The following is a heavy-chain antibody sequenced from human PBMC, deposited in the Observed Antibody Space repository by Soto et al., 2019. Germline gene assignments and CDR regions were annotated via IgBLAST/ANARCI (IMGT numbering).Heavy chain of an antibody. Sequence: EVQLLESGGGLVQPGGSLRLSCAASGFTFSNYAMSWVRQAPGKGLKWVSSFSGSGDRTFSADSLKGRFAISRDNSRNMLFLQISSLRADDTAVYYCAKGRRDDVLTGFYLTYFDYWGQGTQVTVPS. D-gene: IGHD3-9*01. V-gene: IGHV3-23*01. CDR1: GFTFSNYA. CDR3: AKGRRDDVLTGFYLTYFDY. CDR2: FSGSGDRT. J-gene: IGHJ4*02.